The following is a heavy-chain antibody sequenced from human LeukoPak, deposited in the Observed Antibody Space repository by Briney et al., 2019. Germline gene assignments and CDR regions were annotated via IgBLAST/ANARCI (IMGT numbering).Heavy chain of an antibody. CDR2: IYYSGTT. CDR1: GGSISSSSHY. D-gene: IGHD3-10*02. V-gene: IGHV4-39*01. J-gene: IGHJ5*02. CDR3: VSWQSGSMFHPP. Sequence: SETLSLTCTVSGGSISSSSHYWGWIRQPPGKGLEWIGSIYYSGTTAYNPSLKSRVTISVDTSKNQFSLKLSSVTAADTAVYYCVSWQSGSMFHPPWGQGTLVTVSS.